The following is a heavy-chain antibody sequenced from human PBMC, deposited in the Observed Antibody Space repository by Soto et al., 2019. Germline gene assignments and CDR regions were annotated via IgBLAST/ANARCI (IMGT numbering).Heavy chain of an antibody. D-gene: IGHD3-10*01. Sequence: QVQLVQSGAEVKKPGSSVKVSCKASGGTFSSYAISWVRQAPGQGLEWMGGIIPIFGTANYAQKFQGRVMMTAGESTSKAYMELRSLRSEDTAVYYCARGNYYGSGSYYTKYHYCCFGMDVWGQGTTVTGSS. CDR2: IIPIFGTA. V-gene: IGHV1-69*01. CDR3: ARGNYYGSGSYYTKYHYCCFGMDV. J-gene: IGHJ6*02. CDR1: GGTFSSYA.